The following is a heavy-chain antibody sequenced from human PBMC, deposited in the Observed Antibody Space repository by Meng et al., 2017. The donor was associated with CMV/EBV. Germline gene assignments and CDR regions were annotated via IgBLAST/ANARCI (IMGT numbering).Heavy chain of an antibody. V-gene: IGHV4-39*07. CDR2: IYYSGST. J-gene: IGHJ6*02. D-gene: IGHD6-13*01. CDR1: GGSISSSSYY. Sequence: SETLSLTCTVSGGSISSSSYYWGWIRQPPGKGLEWIGSIYYSGSTYYNPSLKSRVTISVDTSKNQFSLKLSSVTAADTAVYYCARDHGSNWFSPHYYYGMDVWGQGTTVTVSS. CDR3: ARDHGSNWFSPHYYYGMDV.